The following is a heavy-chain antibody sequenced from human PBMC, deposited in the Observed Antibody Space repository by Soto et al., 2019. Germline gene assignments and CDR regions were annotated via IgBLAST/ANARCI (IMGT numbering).Heavy chain of an antibody. CDR2: IYYSGST. D-gene: IGHD4-17*01. CDR3: ASVTTQNYYYYYMDV. V-gene: IGHV4-59*01. Sequence: QVQLQESGPGLVKPSETLSLTCTVSGGSISSYYWSWIRQPPGKGLEWIGYIYYSGSTNYNPSLKSRVTISVDTSKNQFSLKLSSVTAADTAVYYCASVTTQNYYYYYMDVWGEGTTVTVSS. J-gene: IGHJ6*03. CDR1: GGSISSYY.